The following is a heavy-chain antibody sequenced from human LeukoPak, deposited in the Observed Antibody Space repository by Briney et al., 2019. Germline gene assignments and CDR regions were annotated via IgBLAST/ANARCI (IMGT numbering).Heavy chain of an antibody. CDR1: GYTFTSYA. Sequence: GASVKVSCKASGYTFTSYAMNWVRQAPGQGLEWMGWINTNTGNPTYAQGFTGRFVFSLDTSVSTAYLQISSLKAEDTAVYYCARVSKDYCSSTSCHLYYYYYMDVWGKGTTVTVSS. V-gene: IGHV7-4-1*02. J-gene: IGHJ6*03. CDR2: INTNTGNP. CDR3: ARVSKDYCSSTSCHLYYYYYMDV. D-gene: IGHD2-2*01.